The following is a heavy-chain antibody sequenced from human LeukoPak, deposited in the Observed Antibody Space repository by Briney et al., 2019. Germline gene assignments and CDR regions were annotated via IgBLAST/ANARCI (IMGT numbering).Heavy chain of an antibody. V-gene: IGHV3-48*03. D-gene: IGHD4-23*01. Sequence: GGSLRLSCAASGFTFSSYEMNWVRQAPGKGLEWVSYISSSGSTIYYADSVKGRFTISRDNAKNSLYLQMNSLRAEDTAVYYCARGPRNSPYNLFDPWGQGTQVTVSS. CDR3: ARGPRNSPYNLFDP. CDR1: GFTFSSYE. J-gene: IGHJ5*02. CDR2: ISSSGSTI.